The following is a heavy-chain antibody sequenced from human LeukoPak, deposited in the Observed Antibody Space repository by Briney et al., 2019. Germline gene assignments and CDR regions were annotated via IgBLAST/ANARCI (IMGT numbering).Heavy chain of an antibody. J-gene: IGHJ4*02. CDR2: IYYSGST. CDR1: GGSISNYY. CDR3: ARSGSGLDY. V-gene: IGHV4-59*01. D-gene: IGHD3-10*01. Sequence: SETLSLTCSVSGGSISNYYWSWIRQPPGKSLERIGYIYYSGSTNYNPSLKSRVTISVDTSKNQFSLRLSSVTAADTAVYYCARSGSGLDYWGQGILVTVSS.